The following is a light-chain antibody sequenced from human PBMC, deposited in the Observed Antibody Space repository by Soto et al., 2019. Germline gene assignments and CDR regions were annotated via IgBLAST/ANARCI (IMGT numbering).Light chain of an antibody. CDR1: QFINKW. J-gene: IGKJ1*01. CDR2: DAS. Sequence: DIQMTQSPSTLSASIGDRVIITCRASQFINKWLAWHQQQPGKTPKVLISDASILETGVSSRFSGSGFGTEFTLTIDNLQPDDFATYYCQQYNSAWTFGQGTKVELK. V-gene: IGKV1-5*01. CDR3: QQYNSAWT.